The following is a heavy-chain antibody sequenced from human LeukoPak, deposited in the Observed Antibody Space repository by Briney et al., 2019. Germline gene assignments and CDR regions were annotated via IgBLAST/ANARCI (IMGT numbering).Heavy chain of an antibody. V-gene: IGHV4-39*07. Sequence: SETLSLTCTVSGGSISSTLYHWGWIRQPPGKGLEWIGSIYYSGSTYYNPSLKSRVTISVDTSKNQFSLKLSSVTAADTAVYYCARRIQLWWYKGFDPWGQGTLVTVSS. CDR1: GGSISSTLYH. J-gene: IGHJ5*02. D-gene: IGHD5-18*01. CDR2: IYYSGST. CDR3: ARRIQLWWYKGFDP.